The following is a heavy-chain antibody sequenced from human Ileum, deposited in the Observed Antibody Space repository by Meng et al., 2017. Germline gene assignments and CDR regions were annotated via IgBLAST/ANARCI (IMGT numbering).Heavy chain of an antibody. CDR2: IDYSGNV. V-gene: IGHV4-61*01. J-gene: IGHJ4*02. CDR3: TSGQTSNGWGSFDS. D-gene: IGHD7-27*01. CDR1: GAFVIGISEY. Sequence: VQLQVLAGDVWLPSVTPPLPSTDHGAFVIGISEYWNRFWQSAGKGLEWIGYIDYSGNVYYNASLASRVSMSIDTSKNQFSLKLTSVTAADTAVYYCTSGQTSNGWGSFDSWGQGTLVTVSS.